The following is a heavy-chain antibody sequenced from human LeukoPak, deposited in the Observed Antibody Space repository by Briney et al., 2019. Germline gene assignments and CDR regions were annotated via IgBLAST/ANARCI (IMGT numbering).Heavy chain of an antibody. D-gene: IGHD5-12*01. V-gene: IGHV3-23*01. J-gene: IGHJ4*02. CDR2: ITTGGGKT. CDR1: GFTFSSYT. CDR3: AKDIKPDSGFGLDY. Sequence: GGSLRLSCAASGFTFSSYTMNWVRQAPGTGLEWVSTITTGGGKTYYADSVRGRFTISRDNSKNTLYLQMNSLRAEDTAVYYCAKDIKPDSGFGLDYWGQGTLVTVSS.